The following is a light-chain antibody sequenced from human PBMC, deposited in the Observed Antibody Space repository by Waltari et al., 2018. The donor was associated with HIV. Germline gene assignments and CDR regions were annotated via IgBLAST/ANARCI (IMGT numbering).Light chain of an antibody. V-gene: IGKV3-20*01. CDR2: GAS. J-gene: IGKJ4*01. Sequence: ETVLTQSPGTLSLSPGERATLSCRASRSIISSFLAWYQHKPGQAPRLLIYGASSRATGTPDRFSGSGSGTEFTLTISGLESEDSAAYYCQQYGSLSTFGGGTKVEIK. CDR3: QQYGSLST. CDR1: RSIISSF.